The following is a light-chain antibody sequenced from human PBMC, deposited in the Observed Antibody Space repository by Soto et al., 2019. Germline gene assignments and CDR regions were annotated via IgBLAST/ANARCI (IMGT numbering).Light chain of an antibody. Sequence: QSVLTQPPSASGTPGQGVIISCSGSSYNIGGNSVNWYQQFPGTAPKRLIYSSDQRPSGLPDRFSGSKSGTSASLAISGLQSEDEADYYCAAWDDTLNGPIFGGGTKLTVL. CDR3: AAWDDTLNGPI. CDR2: SSD. J-gene: IGLJ2*01. V-gene: IGLV1-44*01. CDR1: SYNIGGNS.